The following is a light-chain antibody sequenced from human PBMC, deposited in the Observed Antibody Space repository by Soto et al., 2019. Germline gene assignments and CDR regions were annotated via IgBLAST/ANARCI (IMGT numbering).Light chain of an antibody. CDR1: QSVSSSY. CDR3: QQYQSLT. V-gene: IGKV3-20*01. CDR2: GAS. Sequence: IVLTQSPAILALSPGDRATLSCRASQSVSSSYLAWYQHKPGQAPRLLIHGASSRVTGIPDRFSGSGSGTYFTLTITRLEPEDFAVYYCQQYQSLTFGGGTKVEIK. J-gene: IGKJ4*01.